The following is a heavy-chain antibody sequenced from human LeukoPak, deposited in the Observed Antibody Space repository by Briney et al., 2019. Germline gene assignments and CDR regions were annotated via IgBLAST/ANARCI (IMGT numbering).Heavy chain of an antibody. D-gene: IGHD6-25*01. J-gene: IGHJ3*02. CDR3: ARYLTALDAFDI. CDR2: ISSDGSST. Sequence: GSLRLSCAASGFTFSSYWMHWVRQAPGKGLVWVSRISSDGSSTTYADSVKGRFTISRDNAKNSLYLQMNSLRAEDTAVYYCARYLTALDAFDIWGQGTMVTVSS. V-gene: IGHV3-74*01. CDR1: GFTFSSYW.